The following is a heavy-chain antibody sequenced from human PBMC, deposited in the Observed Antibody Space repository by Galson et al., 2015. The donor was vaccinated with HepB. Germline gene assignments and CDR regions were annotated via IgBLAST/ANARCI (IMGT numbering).Heavy chain of an antibody. J-gene: IGHJ5*02. CDR1: GFTFSSYA. CDR2: ISSNGGST. V-gene: IGHV3-64D*06. CDR3: VKGPDPRAQSAS. Sequence: SLRLSCAASGFTFSSYAMHWVRQAPGKGLEYVSAISSNGGSTYYADSVKGRFTISRDNSKNTLYLQMSRLRAEDTAVYYCVKGPDPRAQSASWGKATLGTASS.